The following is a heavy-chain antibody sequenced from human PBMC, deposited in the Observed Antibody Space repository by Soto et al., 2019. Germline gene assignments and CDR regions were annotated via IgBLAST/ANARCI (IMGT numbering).Heavy chain of an antibody. CDR2: ISVFSENA. Sequence: VSVKVSSKTSGYTFTNDYISWVRQAPGRGLEWVGWISVFSENAKYARNFQDRVTITADTSTNTAYMALRSLKLDDTDLYYCATQRIEGSYFDHWGQGTLVTVSS. D-gene: IGHD2-15*01. CDR1: GYTFTNDY. CDR3: ATQRIEGSYFDH. V-gene: IGHV1-18*04. J-gene: IGHJ4*01.